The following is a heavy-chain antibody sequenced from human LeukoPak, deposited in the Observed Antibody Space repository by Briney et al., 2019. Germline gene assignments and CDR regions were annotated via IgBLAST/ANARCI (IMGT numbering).Heavy chain of an antibody. CDR3: AKTSGYFPLYYFDY. V-gene: IGHV1-69*06. CDR2: IIPIFGTA. CDR1: GGTFSSYA. D-gene: IGHD5-12*01. J-gene: IGHJ4*02. Sequence: ASVKVSCKASGGTFSSYAISWVRQAPGQGLEWMGGIIPIFGTANYAQKFQGRVTITADKSTSTAYMELSSLRSDDTAMYYCAKTSGYFPLYYFDYWGQGTLVTVSS.